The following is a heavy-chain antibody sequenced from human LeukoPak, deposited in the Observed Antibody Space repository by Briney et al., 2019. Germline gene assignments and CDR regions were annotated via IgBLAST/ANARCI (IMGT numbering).Heavy chain of an antibody. CDR1: GFTFSDFY. CDR3: ARWPHCQDF. Sequence: GGSLRLSCAASGFTFSDFYMSWVRQAPGKGLEWVANINKDGSEEKYEDSVKGRFTISRDNAKNSLYLQMSSLRADDTAVYYCARWPHCQDFWGRGTRVTVSS. J-gene: IGHJ4*02. V-gene: IGHV3-7*03. CDR2: INKDGSEE.